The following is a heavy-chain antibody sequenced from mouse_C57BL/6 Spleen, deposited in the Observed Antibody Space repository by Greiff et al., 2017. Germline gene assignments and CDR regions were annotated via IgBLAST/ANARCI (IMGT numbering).Heavy chain of an antibody. CDR3: TIRWDSSYGDYYSMDY. CDR1: GYTFTDYE. CDR2: IDPETGGT. Sequence: QVQLQQSGAALVRPGASVTLSCKASGYTFTDYEMPWVKQTPVHGLEWIGAIDPETGGTAYTQTLKGQAILTVEKSSSTAYMWHSSLASEDSAVYDCTIRWDSSYGDYYSMDYGGQGTSGTVSS. D-gene: IGHD1-1*01. J-gene: IGHJ4*01. V-gene: IGHV1-15*01.